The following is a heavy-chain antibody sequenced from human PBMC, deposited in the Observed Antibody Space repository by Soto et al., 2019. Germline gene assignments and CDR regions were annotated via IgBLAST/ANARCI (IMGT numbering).Heavy chain of an antibody. Sequence: QVQLVQSGAEVKKPGSSVKVSCKASGGTFSSYAISWVRQAPGQGLEWMGGIIPIFGTANYAQKFQGRVTITADESTSTADMELSSLRSEDTAVYYCARVGQEGGYGQEDYWGQGTLVTVSS. CDR1: GGTFSSYA. J-gene: IGHJ4*02. CDR3: ARVGQEGGYGQEDY. CDR2: IIPIFGTA. V-gene: IGHV1-69*12. D-gene: IGHD5-12*01.